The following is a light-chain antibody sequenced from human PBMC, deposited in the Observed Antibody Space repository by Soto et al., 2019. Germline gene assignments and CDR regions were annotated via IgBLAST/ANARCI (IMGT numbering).Light chain of an antibody. CDR1: QGLXDP. Sequence: DIMMKQCPSAVSATVVDRVTITCRASQGLXDPLAWDQQKPGKAPYLLXADVSSLETGVPSSLSGSGSATEFTRTISSMHPEDCANFYCQQYTVDSRTLGQGTKVDIK. CDR2: DVS. V-gene: IGKV1-5*01. J-gene: IGKJ1*01. CDR3: QQYTVDSRT.